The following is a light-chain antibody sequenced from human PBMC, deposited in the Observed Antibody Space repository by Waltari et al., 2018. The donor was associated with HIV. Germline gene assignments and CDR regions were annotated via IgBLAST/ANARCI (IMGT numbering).Light chain of an antibody. CDR3: ATWDSNLSAWV. CDR1: SPNIGDTY. V-gene: IGLV1-51*02. Sequence: QSVLTQPPSVSAAPGQKVTISCSGSSPNIGDTYISWYQQLPGTAPKLLIYEKNKRPSGIPDRFSGSKSGTSATLGIAGLQTGDEADYYCATWDSNLSAWVFGGGTKLTVL. J-gene: IGLJ3*02. CDR2: EKN.